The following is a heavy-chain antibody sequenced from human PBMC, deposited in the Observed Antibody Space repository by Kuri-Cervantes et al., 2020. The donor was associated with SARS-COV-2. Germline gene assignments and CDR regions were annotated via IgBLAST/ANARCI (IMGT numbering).Heavy chain of an antibody. CDR3: ARDQLARNYYYYMDV. Sequence: GGSLRLSCAASGFTFSSYAMHWVRQAPGKGLEWVAVIPYDGSNKYYADSVKGRFTISRDNSKNTLYLQMNSLRAEDTAVYYCARDQLARNYYYYMDVWGKGTTVTVSS. CDR2: IPYDGSNK. V-gene: IGHV3-30-3*01. D-gene: IGHD1-1*01. J-gene: IGHJ6*03. CDR1: GFTFSSYA.